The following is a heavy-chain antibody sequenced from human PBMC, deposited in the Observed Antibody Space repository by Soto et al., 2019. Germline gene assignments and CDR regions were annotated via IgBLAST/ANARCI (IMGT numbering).Heavy chain of an antibody. Sequence: QVQLEQSGAEVKKPGSSVKVSCKASGGTLSDHGVAWLRQAPGQGLEWMGGTIPVFNTAKYAQKFQGRVTVTADKFTIIAYMERSSLRSEDTAFYFCARGVYVSGYYYTGPSAFDIWGQGTMVIVSS. CDR1: GGTLSDHG. V-gene: IGHV1-69*06. D-gene: IGHD3-10*01. CDR3: ARGVYVSGYYYTGPSAFDI. CDR2: TIPVFNTA. J-gene: IGHJ3*02.